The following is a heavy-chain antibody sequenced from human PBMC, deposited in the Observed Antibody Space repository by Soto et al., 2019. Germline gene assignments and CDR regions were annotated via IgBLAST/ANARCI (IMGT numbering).Heavy chain of an antibody. V-gene: IGHV1-2*02. CDR3: ARGGRVVVVVPAAHFY. CDR1: GYTFTGYD. J-gene: IGHJ4*02. D-gene: IGHD2-2*01. Sequence: ASVKVSCKASGYTFTGYDMHWVRQAPGQGLEWMGWINPNSGGTNYAQKFQGRVTMTRDTSISTAYMELSRLRSDDTAVYYCARGGRVVVVVPAAHFYWGQGTLVTVSS. CDR2: INPNSGGT.